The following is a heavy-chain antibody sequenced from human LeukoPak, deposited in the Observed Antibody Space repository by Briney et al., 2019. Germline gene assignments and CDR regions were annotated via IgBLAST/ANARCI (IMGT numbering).Heavy chain of an antibody. D-gene: IGHD3-22*01. Sequence: GVSLRLSCAASGFTFSSYAMSWVRQAPGKGLEWVSAISGSGGSTYYADSVKGRFTISRDNSKNTLYLQMNSLRAEDTAVYYCAKERGNYYDNPPPIDYWGQGTLVTVSS. V-gene: IGHV3-23*01. J-gene: IGHJ4*02. CDR2: ISGSGGST. CDR1: GFTFSSYA. CDR3: AKERGNYYDNPPPIDY.